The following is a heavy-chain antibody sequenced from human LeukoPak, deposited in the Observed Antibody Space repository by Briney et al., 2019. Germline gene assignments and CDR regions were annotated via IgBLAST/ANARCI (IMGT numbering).Heavy chain of an antibody. CDR2: ISGYNGNA. J-gene: IGHJ4*02. V-gene: IGHV1-18*01. D-gene: IGHD3-10*01. CDR1: GYTLSNYG. Sequence: ASVKVSCKASGYTLSNYGITWVRQAPGQGLEWMGWISGYNGNANYEQKFQGRVTMTTDTSTSTAYMELRSLRSDDTAVYYCARGEAKYYYGSGTADYWGQGTLVTVSS. CDR3: ARGEAKYYYGSGTADY.